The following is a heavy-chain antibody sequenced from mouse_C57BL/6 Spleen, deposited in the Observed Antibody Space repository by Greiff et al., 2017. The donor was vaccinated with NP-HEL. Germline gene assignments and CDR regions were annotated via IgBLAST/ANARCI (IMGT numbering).Heavy chain of an antibody. D-gene: IGHD2-4*01. Sequence: EVKLVESGPGLVKPSQSLSLTCSVTGYSITSGYYWNWIRQFPGNKLEWMGYISYDGSNNYNPSLKNRISITRDTSKNQFFLKLNSVTTEDTATYYCARDRDDYGFAYWGQGTLVTVSA. J-gene: IGHJ3*01. CDR2: ISYDGSN. CDR3: ARDRDDYGFAY. CDR1: GYSITSGYY. V-gene: IGHV3-6*01.